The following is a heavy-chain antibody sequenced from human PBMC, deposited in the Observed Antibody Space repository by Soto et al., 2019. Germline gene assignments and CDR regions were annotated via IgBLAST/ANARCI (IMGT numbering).Heavy chain of an antibody. J-gene: IGHJ3*02. D-gene: IGHD3-16*01. CDR3: AKRIWGNAFDI. Sequence: QLQLQESGPGLVKPSETLSLSCTVSGGSISNNNYYWGWIRQPLGKGLEWIGNIYYSGSTYYNPSIRSRVTMSVDTSKNQFSLKMNSVTAADTAVYYCAKRIWGNAFDIWGQGTMVTVSS. V-gene: IGHV4-39*01. CDR1: GGSISNNNYY. CDR2: IYYSGST.